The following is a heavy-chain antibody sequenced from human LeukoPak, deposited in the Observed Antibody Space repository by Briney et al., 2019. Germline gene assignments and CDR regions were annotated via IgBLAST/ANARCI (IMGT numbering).Heavy chain of an antibody. CDR2: IGAGVTSK. D-gene: IGHD3-22*01. V-gene: IGHV3-23*01. J-gene: IGHJ4*02. Sequence: GGSLRLSCTGSGFAIPNDGMAWVRQAPGKGLEWISSIGAGVTSKYYAASVRGRFTISKDNSKKTVFLQMNSLRAEDTALYYCAKSIDSGGYPLGDSWGQGTLVIVSS. CDR3: AKSIDSGGYPLGDS. CDR1: GFAIPNDG.